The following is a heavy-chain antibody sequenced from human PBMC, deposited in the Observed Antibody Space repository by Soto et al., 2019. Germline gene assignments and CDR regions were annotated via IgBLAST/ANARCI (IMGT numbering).Heavy chain of an antibody. CDR2: IIPIFGTA. D-gene: IGHD2-21*02. V-gene: IGHV1-69*13. Sequence: GASVKVSCKASGGTFSSYAISWVRQAPGQGLEWMGGIIPIFGTANYAQKFQGRVTITADESTSTAYMELSSLRSEDTAVYYCVTHSPDCGGDCYLDYWGQGTLVTVSS. CDR3: VTHSPDCGGDCYLDY. CDR1: GGTFSSYA. J-gene: IGHJ4*02.